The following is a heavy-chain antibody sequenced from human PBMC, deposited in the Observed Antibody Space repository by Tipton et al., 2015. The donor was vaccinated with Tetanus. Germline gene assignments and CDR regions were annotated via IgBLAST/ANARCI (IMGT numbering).Heavy chain of an antibody. Sequence: QLVQSGAEVRKPGDSLKISCKGSGYRFTDYWIGWVRQMPGQGLEWMGSISPGDSDTRYNPSFQGQVTISTDKSISTAYVQWTSLQASDTAIYYCARRRSAVLGGSYHWYFDLWGRGTLVTVSS. CDR1: GYRFTDYW. V-gene: IGHV5-51*01. J-gene: IGHJ2*01. D-gene: IGHD2-15*01. CDR3: ARRRSAVLGGSYHWYFDL. CDR2: ISPGDSDT.